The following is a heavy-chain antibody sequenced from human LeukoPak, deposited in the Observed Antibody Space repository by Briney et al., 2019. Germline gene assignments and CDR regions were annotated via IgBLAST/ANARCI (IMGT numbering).Heavy chain of an antibody. Sequence: GGSLRLSCAASGFTFSSYWMNWARQAPGKGLEWVASINHNGNVNYYVDSVKGRFTISRDNAKNSLYLQMSNLRAEDTAVYFCGGGGGLDVWGQGATGNVFS. CDR3: GGGGGLDV. D-gene: IGHD3-16*01. J-gene: IGHJ6*02. CDR2: INHNGNVN. CDR1: GFTFSSYW. V-gene: IGHV3-7*03.